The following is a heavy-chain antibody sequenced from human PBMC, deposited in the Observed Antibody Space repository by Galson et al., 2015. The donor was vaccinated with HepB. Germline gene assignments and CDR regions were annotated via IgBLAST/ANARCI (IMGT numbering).Heavy chain of an antibody. D-gene: IGHD2-2*01. Sequence: LSLTCTVSGGSISSGGYYWSWIRQHPGKGLEWIGYIYYSGSTYYNPSLKSRVTISVDTSKNQFSLKLSSVTAADTAVYYCARDRVPAAMGGVGWFDPWGQGTLVTVSS. CDR1: GGSISSGGYY. CDR2: IYYSGST. V-gene: IGHV4-31*03. J-gene: IGHJ5*02. CDR3: ARDRVPAAMGGVGWFDP.